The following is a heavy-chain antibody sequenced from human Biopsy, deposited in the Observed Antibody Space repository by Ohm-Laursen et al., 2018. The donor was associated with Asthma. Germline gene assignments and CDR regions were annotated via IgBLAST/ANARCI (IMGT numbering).Heavy chain of an antibody. Sequence: TLSLTCRVSGGYTGSSDHHWAWIRQAPRKGLEWIGFVFWSGSTHYSRSLERRVSISIDTATNEFSMKLWSVTPADTAVYFCARVASYGDVYFGIDVWGPGTTVSVS. CDR2: VFWSGST. J-gene: IGHJ6*02. CDR3: ARVASYGDVYFGIDV. V-gene: IGHV4-30-4*01. D-gene: IGHD4-17*01. CDR1: GGYTGSSDHH.